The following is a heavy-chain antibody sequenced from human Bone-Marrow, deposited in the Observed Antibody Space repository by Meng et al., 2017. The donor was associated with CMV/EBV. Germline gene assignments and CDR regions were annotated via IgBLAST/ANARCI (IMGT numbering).Heavy chain of an antibody. CDR3: ARGDLAYCSSTSCHYGMDV. V-gene: IGHV3-13*01. D-gene: IGHD2-2*01. CDR1: GFTFSSYD. CDR2: IGTAGDT. Sequence: GGSLRLSCAASGFTFSSYDMHWVRQATGKGLEWVSAIGTAGDTYYPGSVKGRFTISRENAKNSLYLQMNSLRAGDTAVYYCARGDLAYCSSTSCHYGMDVWGKGTTVTVSS. J-gene: IGHJ6*04.